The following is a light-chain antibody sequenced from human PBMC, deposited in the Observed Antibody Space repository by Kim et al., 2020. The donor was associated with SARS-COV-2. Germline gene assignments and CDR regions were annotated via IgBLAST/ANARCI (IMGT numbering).Light chain of an antibody. J-gene: IGKJ1*01. V-gene: IGKV1-27*01. CDR2: AVS. CDR1: QGINSH. Sequence: IQMTQSPSSLSASVGDRVTITCRTTQGINSHLTWYQQKPGRPPNLLIYAVSALRRGVPSRFSGSGSGTDFTLTISSLQPEDVATYFCQKYYSTPWTFDPGTKVDIK. CDR3: QKYYSTPWT.